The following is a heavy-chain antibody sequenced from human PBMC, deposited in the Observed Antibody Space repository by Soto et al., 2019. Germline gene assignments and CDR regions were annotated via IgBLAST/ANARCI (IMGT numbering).Heavy chain of an antibody. V-gene: IGHV4-61*08. J-gene: IGHJ6*02. CDR3: ARDIGLVGATREGVYYYGMDV. CDR2: IYYSGST. CDR1: GFSLSTSGMC. Sequence: SGPTLVNPTQTLTLTCTFSGFSLSTSGMCVSWIRQPPGKGLEWIGYIYYSGSTNYNPSLKSRVTISVDTSKNQFSLKLSSVTAADTAVYYCARDIGLVGATREGVYYYGMDVWGQGTTVTVSS. D-gene: IGHD1-26*01.